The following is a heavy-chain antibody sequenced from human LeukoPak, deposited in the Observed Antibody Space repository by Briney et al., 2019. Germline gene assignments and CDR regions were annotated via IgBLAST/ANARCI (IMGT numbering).Heavy chain of an antibody. Sequence: ASVKVSCKASGYTFTSYGISWVRQAPGQGLEWMGWISAYNGNTNYAQKLQGRVTMTTDTSTSTAYMELRSLRSDDTAVYYCARDDGVVVAATPADYWGQGTLVTVSS. CDR3: ARDDGVVVAATPADY. V-gene: IGHV1-18*01. CDR2: ISAYNGNT. J-gene: IGHJ4*02. D-gene: IGHD2-15*01. CDR1: GYTFTSYG.